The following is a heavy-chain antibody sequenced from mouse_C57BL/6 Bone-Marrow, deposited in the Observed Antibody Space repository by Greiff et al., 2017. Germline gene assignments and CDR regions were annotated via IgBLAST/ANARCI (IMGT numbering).Heavy chain of an antibody. CDR3: ARRYCFDY. CDR1: GYTFTSYW. J-gene: IGHJ2*01. Sequence: VQLQQPGAELVKPGASVKLSCKASGYTFTSYWMQWVKQRPGQGLEWIGEIDPSDSYTNYNQKFKGKATLTVDTSSSTAYMQLGDLTSEDSAVYYCARRYCFDYWGQGTTLTVSA. CDR2: IDPSDSYT. V-gene: IGHV1-50*01.